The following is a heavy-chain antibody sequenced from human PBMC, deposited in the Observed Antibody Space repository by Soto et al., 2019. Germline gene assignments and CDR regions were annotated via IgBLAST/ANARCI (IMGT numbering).Heavy chain of an antibody. D-gene: IGHD2-8*02. Sequence: SETLSLTCTVYGGSFSGYYWTWIRQPPGTGLEWIGEINHSGSTNYNPSLKSRVTISVDTSKNQFSLKLTSVTAADTAVYYCARDKLTGLFDYWGQGTLVTVSS. CDR2: INHSGST. CDR3: ARDKLTGLFDY. V-gene: IGHV4-34*01. CDR1: GGSFSGYY. J-gene: IGHJ4*02.